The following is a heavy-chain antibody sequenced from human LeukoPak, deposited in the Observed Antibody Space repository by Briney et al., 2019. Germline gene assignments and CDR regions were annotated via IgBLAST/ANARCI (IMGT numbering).Heavy chain of an antibody. CDR1: GFTFSSYS. Sequence: GGSLRLSCAASGFTFSSYSMNWVRQAPGKGLEWVSKISSSSSTIYYADSVKGRFTISRDNAKNSLYLQMNSLRAEDTAVYYCARDSSRYYYDSSGYYPFDYWGQGTLVTVSS. CDR3: ARDSSRYYYDSSGYYPFDY. J-gene: IGHJ4*02. V-gene: IGHV3-48*04. D-gene: IGHD3-22*01. CDR2: ISSSSSTI.